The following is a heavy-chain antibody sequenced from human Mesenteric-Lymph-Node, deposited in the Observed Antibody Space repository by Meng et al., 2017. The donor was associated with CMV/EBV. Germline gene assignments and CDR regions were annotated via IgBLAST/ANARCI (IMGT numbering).Heavy chain of an antibody. CDR2: IYYGGRT. D-gene: IGHD6-13*01. Sequence: SGPLFRHPPWRGLEWIGSIYYGGRTHYTPSLKRRVTISVDTSKNQFSLKLSSVTAADTAVYYCARRLLGGYSSSWRSGRGYNWVDPWGQGTLVTVSS. J-gene: IGHJ5*02. CDR3: ARRLLGGYSSSWRSGRGYNWVDP. V-gene: IGHV4-39*01. CDR1: S.